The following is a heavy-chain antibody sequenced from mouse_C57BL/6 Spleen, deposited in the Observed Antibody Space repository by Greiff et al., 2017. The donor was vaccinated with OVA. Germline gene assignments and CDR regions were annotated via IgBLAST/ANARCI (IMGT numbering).Heavy chain of an antibody. Sequence: QVQLQQSGPGLVQPSPCLSITCPVSGFSFTSYGVHWVRQSPGKGLEWLGVIWSGGSTDYNAAFISRLSISKDNSKSQVCFKMNSLQADDTAIYYCARAPNWDGAMDYWGQGTSVTVSS. J-gene: IGHJ4*01. V-gene: IGHV2-2*01. CDR3: ARAPNWDGAMDY. CDR1: GFSFTSYG. CDR2: IWSGGST. D-gene: IGHD4-1*01.